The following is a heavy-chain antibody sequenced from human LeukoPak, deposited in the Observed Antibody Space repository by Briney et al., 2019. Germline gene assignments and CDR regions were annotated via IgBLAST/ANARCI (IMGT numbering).Heavy chain of an antibody. Sequence: PSETLSLTCTVSGGSISSGGYYWSWIRQPPGKGLECIGYIYHSGSTYYNPSLKSRVTISVDRSKNQFSLKLSSVTAADTAVYYCARSDGGKLGYYYYMDVWGKGTTVTVSS. D-gene: IGHD4-23*01. CDR3: ARSDGGKLGYYYYMDV. CDR1: GGSISSGGYY. CDR2: IYHSGST. V-gene: IGHV4-30-2*01. J-gene: IGHJ6*03.